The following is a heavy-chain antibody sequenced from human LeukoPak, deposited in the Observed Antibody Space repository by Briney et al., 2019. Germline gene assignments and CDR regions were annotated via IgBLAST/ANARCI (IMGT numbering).Heavy chain of an antibody. J-gene: IGHJ4*02. D-gene: IGHD4-17*01. CDR1: GDSISSGYY. V-gene: IGHV4-38-2*01. CDR2: IYHSGST. CDR3: ARVDSGTLVTTSYYFDY. Sequence: SETLSLTCAVSGDSISSGYYWGWIRQPPGKGLEWIGIIYHSGSTYYNPSLKSRVTISVDTSKNQFSLKLSSVTAADTAVYYCARVDSGTLVTTSYYFDYWGQGTLVTVSS.